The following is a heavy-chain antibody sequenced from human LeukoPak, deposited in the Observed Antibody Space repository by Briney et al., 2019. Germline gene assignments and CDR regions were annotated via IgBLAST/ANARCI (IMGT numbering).Heavy chain of an antibody. D-gene: IGHD2-15*01. CDR1: GFTFSSYE. V-gene: IGHV3-48*03. Sequence: GGSLRLSCAASGFTFSSYEMNWVRQAPGNGLEWVSYISSSGSTIYYADSVKGRFTISRDNAKNSLYLPMNSLRAEDTAVYYCARDCSGGSCYSFHYYYGMDVWGQGTTVTVSS. CDR3: ARDCSGGSCYSFHYYYGMDV. CDR2: ISSSGSTI. J-gene: IGHJ6*02.